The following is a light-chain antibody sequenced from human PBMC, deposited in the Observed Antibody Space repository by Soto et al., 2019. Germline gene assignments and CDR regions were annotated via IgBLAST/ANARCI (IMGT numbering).Light chain of an antibody. J-gene: IGKJ5*01. CDR2: AAS. Sequence: EIVLTQSPGTLSLSPGERAILSCRASQSISINLAWYQQKPGQAPRLLICAASNRATGVPARFSGSWSGTEFTLTISSLQSEDFAVYYCQQYNNWITFGQGTRLEIK. V-gene: IGKV3-15*01. CDR1: QSISIN. CDR3: QQYNNWIT.